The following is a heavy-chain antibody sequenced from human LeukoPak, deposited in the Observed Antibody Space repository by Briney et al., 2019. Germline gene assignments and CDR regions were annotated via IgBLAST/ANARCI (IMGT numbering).Heavy chain of an antibody. CDR3: ARGADSSGDHLDY. Sequence: EGSLRLSCAASGFTFSSYAMHWVRQAPGKGLEWVAVISYDGSNKYYADSVKGRFTISRDNSKNTLYLQMNSLRAEDTAVYYCARGADSSGDHLDYWGQGTLVTVSS. CDR2: ISYDGSNK. J-gene: IGHJ4*02. CDR1: GFTFSSYA. D-gene: IGHD3-22*01. V-gene: IGHV3-30-3*01.